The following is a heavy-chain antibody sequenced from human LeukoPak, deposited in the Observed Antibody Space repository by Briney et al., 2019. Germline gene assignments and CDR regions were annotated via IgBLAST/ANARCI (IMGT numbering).Heavy chain of an antibody. Sequence: GGSLRLSCATSGFTFNNYGMHWFRQAPGKGLEWVAFIRFDGNNNYYADSVKGRFTVSRDISKNTLFLQMNSLRTEDSAMYYCARDFVEMAARVCSDYWGPGTLVTVSS. CDR3: ARDFVEMAARVCSDY. J-gene: IGHJ4*02. CDR2: IRFDGNNN. V-gene: IGHV3-30*02. D-gene: IGHD5-24*01. CDR1: GFTFNNYG.